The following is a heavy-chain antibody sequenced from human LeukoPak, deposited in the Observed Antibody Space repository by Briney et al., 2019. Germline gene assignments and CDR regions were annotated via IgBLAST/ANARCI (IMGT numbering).Heavy chain of an antibody. CDR1: GFTFSSYG. CDR2: IWYDGSNK. CDR3: ARDQWGVGYSGYDLPDYYYYYGMDV. Sequence: GGSLRLSCAASGFTFSSYGMHWVRQAPGKGLEWVAVIWYDGSNKYYADSVKGRFTISRDNSKNTLYLQMNSLRAEDTAVYYCARDQWGVGYSGYDLPDYYYYYGMDVWGQGTTVTVSS. J-gene: IGHJ6*02. D-gene: IGHD5-12*01. V-gene: IGHV3-33*01.